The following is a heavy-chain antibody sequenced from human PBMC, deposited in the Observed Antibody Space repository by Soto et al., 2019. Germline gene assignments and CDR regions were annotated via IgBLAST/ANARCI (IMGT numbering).Heavy chain of an antibody. J-gene: IGHJ4*02. D-gene: IGHD2-15*01. CDR3: ARRYGGTFDY. CDR1: GGSISSYY. Sequence: PSETLSLTCIVSGGSISSYYWSWIRQPPGQGLEWIGYIYYSGSTNYNPSLKSRVTISVDTSKNQFSLKLSSVTAADTAVYYCARRYGGTFDYWGQGTLVTVSS. V-gene: IGHV4-59*08. CDR2: IYYSGST.